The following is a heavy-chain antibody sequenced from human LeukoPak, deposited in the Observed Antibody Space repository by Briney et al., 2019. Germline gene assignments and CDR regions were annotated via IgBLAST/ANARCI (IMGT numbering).Heavy chain of an antibody. J-gene: IGHJ4*02. V-gene: IGHV4-59*01. D-gene: IGHD3-10*01. CDR2: IHYSGST. Sequence: EXLSLTCTVSGDSINGYYWSWIRQPPGKELEWIGYIHYSGSTNYNPSFTSRVTISVDTSKNQFSLKLSSLTAADTAVYYCARLRAGVGELSLDYWGQGTLVTVSS. CDR3: ARLRAGVGELSLDY. CDR1: GDSINGYY.